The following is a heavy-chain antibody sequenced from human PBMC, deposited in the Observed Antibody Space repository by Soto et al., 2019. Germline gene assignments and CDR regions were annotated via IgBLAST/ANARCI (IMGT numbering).Heavy chain of an antibody. D-gene: IGHD3-22*01. CDR1: GGSISSGDYY. V-gene: IGHV4-30-4*01. J-gene: IGHJ4*02. Sequence: PSETLSLTCTVSGGSISSGDYYWSWIRQPPGKGLEWIGYIYYSGSTYYNPSLKSRVTISVDTSKNQFSLKLSSVTAADTAVYYCAKYYYDSSGYAYFDYWGQGTLVTVSS. CDR2: IYYSGST. CDR3: AKYYYDSSGYAYFDY.